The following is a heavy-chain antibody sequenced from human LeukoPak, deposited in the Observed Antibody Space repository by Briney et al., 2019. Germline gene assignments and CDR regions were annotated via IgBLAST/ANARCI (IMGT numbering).Heavy chain of an antibody. J-gene: IGHJ6*02. CDR3: ARGRSNYYGMDV. Sequence: SETLSLTCSVSDGSINSYYWNWIRRPPGKGLEWIGYIYNNGNTNYSPSLKSRVTMSVDTSKNLFSLKVSSVTAADTAVYYRARGRSNYYGMDVWGQGTTVTVSS. CDR1: DGSINSYY. D-gene: IGHD1-26*01. V-gene: IGHV4-59*01. CDR2: IYNNGNT.